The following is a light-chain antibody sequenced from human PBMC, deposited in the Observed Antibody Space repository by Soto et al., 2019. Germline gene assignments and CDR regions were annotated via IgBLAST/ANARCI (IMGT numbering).Light chain of an antibody. J-gene: IGKJ4*01. CDR1: QSVSSSY. CDR3: QQYGGSRLVT. Sequence: ETVLTQSPGTLSLSPGERATLSCRASQSVSSSYLAWYQQKPGQAPRLLISGASSRATGIPDRFSGSGSGTDFTLTISRLEPEDFAVYYCQQYGGSRLVTFGGGTKVEIK. V-gene: IGKV3-20*01. CDR2: GAS.